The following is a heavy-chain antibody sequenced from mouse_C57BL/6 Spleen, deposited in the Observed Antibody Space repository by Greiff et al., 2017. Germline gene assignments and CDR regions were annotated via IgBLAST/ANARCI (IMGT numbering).Heavy chain of an antibody. CDR2: IDPSDSYT. Sequence: QVQLQQPGAELVRPGTSVKLSCKASGYTFTSYWMHWVKQRPGQGLEWIGVIDPSDSYTNYNQKFKGKATLTVDTSSSTAYMQLSSLTSEDSAVYYCARCSRGPLWYFDVWGTGTTVTVSS. CDR1: GYTFTSYW. J-gene: IGHJ1*03. D-gene: IGHD1-1*01. CDR3: ARCSRGPLWYFDV. V-gene: IGHV1-59*01.